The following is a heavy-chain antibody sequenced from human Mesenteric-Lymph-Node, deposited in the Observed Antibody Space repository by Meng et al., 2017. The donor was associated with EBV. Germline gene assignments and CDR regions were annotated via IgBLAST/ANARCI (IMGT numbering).Heavy chain of an antibody. V-gene: IGHV1-69*14. CDR1: GGTFSSYA. CDR2: IIPIFGTA. D-gene: IGHD3-22*01. CDR3: ARPDDSSGYYLD. Sequence: VRLVQSGAGGKKPGSSVKVSCKASGGTFSSYAISWVRQAPGQGLEWMGGIIPIFGTANYAQKFQGRVTITADKSTSTAYMELSSLRSEDTAVYYCARPDDSSGYYLDWGQGTLVTVSS. J-gene: IGHJ4*02.